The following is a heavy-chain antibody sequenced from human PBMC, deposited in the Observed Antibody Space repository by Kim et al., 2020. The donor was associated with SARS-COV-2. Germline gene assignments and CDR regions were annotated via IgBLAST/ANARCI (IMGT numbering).Heavy chain of an antibody. CDR1: GFTFSSYD. CDR2: IGTAGDT. D-gene: IGHD1-26*01. V-gene: IGHV3-13*01. J-gene: IGHJ6*02. CDR3: ARGLGAAPYYGMDV. Sequence: GGSLRLSCAASGFTFSSYDMHWVRQAPGKGLEWVSAIGTAGDTYYPGSVKGRFTISRENAKNSLYLQMNSLRAGDTAVYYCARGLGAAPYYGMDVWGQGTTVTVSS.